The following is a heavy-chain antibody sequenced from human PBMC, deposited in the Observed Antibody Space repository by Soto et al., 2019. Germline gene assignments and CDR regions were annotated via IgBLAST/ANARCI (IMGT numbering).Heavy chain of an antibody. CDR1: GFTFKNYG. V-gene: IGHV3-23*01. CDR3: ARVSEYSSSSGGWEGGYYYYGMDV. CDR2: ITASGDST. J-gene: IGHJ6*02. Sequence: WGSLRLSCAASGFTFKNYGMNWVRQAPGKGLEWVSTITASGDSTYYADSVKGRFTISRDNSKNTLYLQMNSLRAEDTAVYYCARVSEYSSSSGGWEGGYYYYGMDVWGQGTTVTVSS. D-gene: IGHD6-6*01.